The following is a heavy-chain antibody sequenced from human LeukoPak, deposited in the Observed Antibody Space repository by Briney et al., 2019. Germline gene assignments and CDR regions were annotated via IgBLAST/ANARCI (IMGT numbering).Heavy chain of an antibody. V-gene: IGHV6-1*01. Sequence: SQTLSLTCAISGDSVSSNSAAWNGIRQSPSRGLEWLGRTYYRSNWFNDFALSVKSRITINPDTSKNQFSLQLNSVTPEDTAVYYCAKNYGDSNWFDPWGQGTLVTVSS. J-gene: IGHJ5*02. CDR3: AKNYGDSNWFDP. D-gene: IGHD4-17*01. CDR1: GDSVSSNSAA. CDR2: TYYRSNWFN.